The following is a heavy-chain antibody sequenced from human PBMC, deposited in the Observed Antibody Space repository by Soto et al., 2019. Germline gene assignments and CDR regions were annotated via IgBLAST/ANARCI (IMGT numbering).Heavy chain of an antibody. J-gene: IGHJ4*02. CDR3: ARGGKDFAY. CDR2: INEDGSEK. V-gene: IGHV3-7*01. Sequence: EVQLVESGGGLVQPGGSLRLSCAASGFTFSTYWLSWVRQAPGRGLEWVANINEDGSEKNYVDSVKGRFTISRDNAKNSLGLQMSSLRVEDTSVYYCARGGKDFAYWGQGTLVTVSS. CDR1: GFTFSTYW.